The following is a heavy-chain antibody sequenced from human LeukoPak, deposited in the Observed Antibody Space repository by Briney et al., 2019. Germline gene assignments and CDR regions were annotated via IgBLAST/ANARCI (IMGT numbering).Heavy chain of an antibody. Sequence: GGSLRLSCAASGFTFSNYNMNWVRQAPGKGLEWISYIGIRSSTIYYADSVKGRFTISRDNAKNSLYLQMNSLRAEDTAIYYCARDFAYACHSWGQGTLVTVSS. J-gene: IGHJ4*02. CDR3: ARDFAYACHS. D-gene: IGHD4-17*01. CDR2: IGIRSSTI. V-gene: IGHV3-48*01. CDR1: GFTFSNYN.